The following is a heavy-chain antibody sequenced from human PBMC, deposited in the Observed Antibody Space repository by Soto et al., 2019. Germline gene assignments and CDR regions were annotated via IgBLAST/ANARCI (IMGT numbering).Heavy chain of an antibody. Sequence: QVQLVQSGAEVKKPGASVKVSCKASGYTFTSYGISWVRQAPGQGLEWMGWISANYGNTNYAQKLQGRVTKTTDASTSTAYMALRSLRSDDTAVYYCARDLPPVDYWGQGTLVTVSS. CDR2: ISANYGNT. CDR1: GYTFTSYG. V-gene: IGHV1-18*01. J-gene: IGHJ4*02. CDR3: ARDLPPVDY.